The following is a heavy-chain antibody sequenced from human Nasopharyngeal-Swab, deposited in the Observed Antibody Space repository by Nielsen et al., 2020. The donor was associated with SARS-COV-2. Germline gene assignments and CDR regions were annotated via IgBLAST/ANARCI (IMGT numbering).Heavy chain of an antibody. CDR3: ARGPPRVIDYYYYMDV. CDR2: IYPGDSDT. V-gene: IGHV5-51*01. Sequence: KVSCKGSGYSFTSYWIGWVRQMPGEGLEWMGIIYPGDSDTRYSPSFQGQVTISADKSISTAYLQWSSLKASDTAMYYCARGPPRVIDYYYYMDVWGKGTTVTVSS. J-gene: IGHJ6*03. CDR1: GYSFTSYW. D-gene: IGHD3-22*01.